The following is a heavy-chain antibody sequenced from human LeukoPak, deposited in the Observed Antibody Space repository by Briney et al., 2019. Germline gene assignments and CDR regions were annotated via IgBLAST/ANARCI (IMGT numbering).Heavy chain of an antibody. CDR3: ARLRGRGYFDY. V-gene: IGHV4-59*08. CDR2: IYYSGST. CDR1: GGSISSYY. J-gene: IGHJ4*02. Sequence: SETLSLTYTVSGGSISSYYWSWIRQPPGKGLEWIGYIYYSGSTNYNPSLKSRVTISVDTSKNQFSLKLSSVTAADTAVYYCARLRGRGYFDYWGQGTLVTVSS. D-gene: IGHD3-10*01.